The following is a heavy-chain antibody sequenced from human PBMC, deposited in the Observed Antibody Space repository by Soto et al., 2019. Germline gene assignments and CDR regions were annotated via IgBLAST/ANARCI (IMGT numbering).Heavy chain of an antibody. J-gene: IGHJ4*02. CDR2: FDPEDGET. Sequence: GASVKVSCKVSGYTLTELSMHWVRQAPGKRLEWMGGFDPEDGETIYAQKFQGRVTMTEDTSTDTAYMELSSLRSEDTAVYYCATAPVVAATRYFDYWGQGTLVTVSS. CDR3: ATAPVVAATRYFDY. D-gene: IGHD2-15*01. V-gene: IGHV1-24*01. CDR1: GYTLTELS.